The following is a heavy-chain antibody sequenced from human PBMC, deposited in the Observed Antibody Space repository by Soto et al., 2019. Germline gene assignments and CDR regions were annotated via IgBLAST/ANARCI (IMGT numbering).Heavy chain of an antibody. CDR3: ASSATTADYYYGMDV. CDR2: INAGNGNT. CDR1: GYTFTNYA. D-gene: IGHD1-26*01. J-gene: IGHJ6*02. V-gene: IGHV1-3*05. Sequence: QVQLVQSGAEEKKPGASVKVSCKASGYTFTNYAMHWVRQAPGQRLEWMGWINAGNGNTKYSQKFQGRVTITRDTSESTAYMELSSLTSEDTAVYHCASSATTADYYYGMDVWGQGTTVTVSS.